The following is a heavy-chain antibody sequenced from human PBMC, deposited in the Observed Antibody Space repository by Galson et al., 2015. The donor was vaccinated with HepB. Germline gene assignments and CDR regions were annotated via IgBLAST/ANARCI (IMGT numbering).Heavy chain of an antibody. V-gene: IGHV1-3*01. D-gene: IGHD3-16*02. CDR1: GYTFTSYA. CDR2: INAGNGNT. Sequence: SVKVSCKASGYTFTSYAMHWVRQAPGQRLEWMGWINAGNGNTKYSQKFQGRVTITRDTSASTAYMELSSLRSEDTAVYYCARASFTFGGVIVSHGMDVWGQGTTVTVSS. CDR3: ARASFTFGGVIVSHGMDV. J-gene: IGHJ6*02.